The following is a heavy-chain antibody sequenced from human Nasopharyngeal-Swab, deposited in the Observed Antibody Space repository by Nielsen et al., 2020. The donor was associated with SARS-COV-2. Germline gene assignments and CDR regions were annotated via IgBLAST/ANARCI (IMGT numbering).Heavy chain of an antibody. J-gene: IGHJ6*02. D-gene: IGHD5-12*01. CDR2: ISSSSSYI. V-gene: IGHV3-21*01. CDR3: AREYKYSGYVNIERGYYYGMDV. CDR1: GFTFSSYS. Sequence: GESLKISCAASGFTFSSYSMNWVRQAPGKGLEWVSSISSSSSYIYYADSVKGRFTISRDNAKNSLYLQMNSLRAEDTAVYYCAREYKYSGYVNIERGYYYGMDVWGQGTTVTVSS.